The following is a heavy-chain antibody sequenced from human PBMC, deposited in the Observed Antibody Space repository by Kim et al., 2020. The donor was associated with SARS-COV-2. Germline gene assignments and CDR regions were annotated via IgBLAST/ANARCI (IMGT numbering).Heavy chain of an antibody. D-gene: IGHD6-13*01. CDR2: IYPGDSDT. V-gene: IGHV5-51*01. CDR3: ARIAAAGGAYNWFDP. J-gene: IGHJ5*02. CDR1: GYSFTSYW. Sequence: GESLKISCKGSGYSFTSYWIGWVRQMPGKGLEWMGIIYPGDSDTRYSPSFQGQVTISADKSISTAYLQWSSLKASDTAMYYCARIAAAGGAYNWFDPWGQGTLVTVSS.